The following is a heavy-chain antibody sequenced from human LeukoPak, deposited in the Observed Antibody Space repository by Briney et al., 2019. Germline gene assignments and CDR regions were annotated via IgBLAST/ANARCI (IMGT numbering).Heavy chain of an antibody. CDR2: IYYSGNT. V-gene: IGHV4-39*07. J-gene: IGHJ5*02. CDR1: GGSISSSDYH. Sequence: SETLSLTCSVSGGSISSSDYHWGWIRQPPGKGLEWIGAIYYSGNTYYNPSLKSRVTISIDSSKNQFSLNLSSVTAADTAVYYCAREGAPWGQGTLVTVSS. CDR3: AREGAP. D-gene: IGHD3-16*01.